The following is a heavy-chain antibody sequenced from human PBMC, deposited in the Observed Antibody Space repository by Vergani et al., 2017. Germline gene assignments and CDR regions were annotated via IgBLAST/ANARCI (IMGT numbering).Heavy chain of an antibody. Sequence: QVQLQESGPGLVKPSETLSLTCTVSGGSVSSGSYYWSWIRQPPGKGLEWIGYIYYSGSTNSNPSLKSRVTISVDTSKNQFSLKLSSVTAADTAVYYCARDRPICTNGVCSERFKYYYMDVWGKGTTVTVSS. CDR2: IYYSGST. CDR3: ARDRPICTNGVCSERFKYYYMDV. J-gene: IGHJ6*03. CDR1: GGSVSSGSYY. V-gene: IGHV4-61*01. D-gene: IGHD2-8*01.